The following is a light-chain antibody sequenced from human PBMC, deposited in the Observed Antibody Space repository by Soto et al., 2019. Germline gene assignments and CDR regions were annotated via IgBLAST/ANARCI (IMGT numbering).Light chain of an antibody. V-gene: IGKV3-11*01. Sequence: EIVLTQSPVTLSLSPGERATLSCRASQSVSSYLAWHQQKPGQAPRLLIYDASNRATGIPARFSGSGSGTDFTLTISSLEPEDFAVYYCQQRSNWAFGQGTKVEIK. CDR2: DAS. J-gene: IGKJ1*01. CDR1: QSVSSY. CDR3: QQRSNWA.